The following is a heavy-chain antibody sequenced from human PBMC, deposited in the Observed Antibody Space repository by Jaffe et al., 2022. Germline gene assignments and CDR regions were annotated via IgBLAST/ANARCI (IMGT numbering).Heavy chain of an antibody. V-gene: IGHV3-7*05. D-gene: IGHD3-10*01. Sequence: EVQLVESGGGLVQPGGSLRLSCLTSGFTFSNYWMNWVRQAPGKGLEWVANIKQDGSEKYYVDSVKGRFTISRDNAKNSLYLQMSSLRADDTAVYYCARDFRVRGTFARGPDYWGQGTLVTVSS. CDR3: ARDFRVRGTFARGPDY. CDR1: GFTFSNYW. CDR2: IKQDGSEK. J-gene: IGHJ4*02.